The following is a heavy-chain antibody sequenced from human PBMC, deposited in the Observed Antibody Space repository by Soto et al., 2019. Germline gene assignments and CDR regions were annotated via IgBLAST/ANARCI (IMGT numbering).Heavy chain of an antibody. CDR1: GCSISSGGHS. V-gene: IGHV4-30-2*01. J-gene: IGHJ6*02. D-gene: IGHD2-2*01. CDR2: IYHSGST. CDR3: ARYCSSTNCNYYYGIDV. Sequence: PXETLSLTCCVSGCSISSGGHSWSWIRQPPGKGLEWIGYIYHSGSTYYNPSLKSRVTISVVRSKNQFSLKLSSVTSADTAVYYCARYCSSTNCNYYYGIDVWGQGTTVTVSS.